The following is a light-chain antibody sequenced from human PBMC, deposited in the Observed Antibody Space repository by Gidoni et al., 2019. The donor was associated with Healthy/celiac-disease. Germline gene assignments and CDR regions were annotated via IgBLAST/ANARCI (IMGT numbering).Light chain of an antibody. CDR3: QQLNSYPPT. CDR2: AAS. V-gene: IGKV1-9*01. Sequence: DIQLTQSPSFLSASVGDRVTITRRASQGISSYLAWYQQKPGKAPKLLNYAASTLQSGVPSRFSGSGSGTEFTLTISSLQPEDFATYYCQQLNSYPPTFXXXTKVEIK. CDR1: QGISSY. J-gene: IGKJ1*01.